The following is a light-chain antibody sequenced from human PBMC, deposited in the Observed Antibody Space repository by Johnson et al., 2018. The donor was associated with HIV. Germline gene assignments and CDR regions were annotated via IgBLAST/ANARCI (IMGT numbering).Light chain of an antibody. CDR2: ENN. Sequence: SVLTQPPSVSATPGQKVTISCSGSSSNIENNYVSWYQQLPETAPKLLIYENNKRPSGIPDRFSGSKSGTSVTLAITGLQTGDEADYYCGTWDSSLSAYVFGTGTKVTVL. CDR3: GTWDSSLSAYV. J-gene: IGLJ1*01. V-gene: IGLV1-51*02. CDR1: SSNIENNY.